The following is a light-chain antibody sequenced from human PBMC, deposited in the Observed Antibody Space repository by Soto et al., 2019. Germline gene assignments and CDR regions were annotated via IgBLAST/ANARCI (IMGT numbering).Light chain of an antibody. J-gene: IGKJ5*01. Sequence: EIVMAQCPATLSVSPGGRATLSCRASQSVSNNLAWYQQKPGQAPRLLIFDASTRATGIPVRFSGTGSGTEFTLTISSLQYEDFGLYYCQQYNNWPPVTFGQGTRLEIK. CDR2: DAS. V-gene: IGKV3-15*01. CDR1: QSVSNN. CDR3: QQYNNWPPVT.